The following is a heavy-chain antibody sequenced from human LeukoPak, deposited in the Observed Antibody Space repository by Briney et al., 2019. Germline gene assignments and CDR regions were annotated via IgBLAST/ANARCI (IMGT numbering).Heavy chain of an antibody. Sequence: SGGSLRLSCAASGFRFSSYGMHWVRQAPGKGLEWVAVISYDGSNKYYADSVKGRFTISRDKSKNTLDLQMNSPRAEDTAVYYCAKDGSITAAGGFDPWGQGTLVTVSS. J-gene: IGHJ5*02. CDR2: ISYDGSNK. CDR1: GFRFSSYG. CDR3: AKDGSITAAGGFDP. D-gene: IGHD6-13*01. V-gene: IGHV3-30*18.